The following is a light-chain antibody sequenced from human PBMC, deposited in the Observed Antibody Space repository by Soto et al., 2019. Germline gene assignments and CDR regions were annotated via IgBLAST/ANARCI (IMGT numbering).Light chain of an antibody. CDR1: QAIRDD. CDR2: AAS. J-gene: IGKJ1*01. Sequence: IQLTQSPSSLSASVGERVTITCRASQAIRDDLAWYQQKPGRAPNLLIYAASNLHGGVPSRFSGSGSGTDFTLTISSLQPEDFVTYYCLQDYNYPRTFGQGTKVEI. V-gene: IGKV1-6*01. CDR3: LQDYNYPRT.